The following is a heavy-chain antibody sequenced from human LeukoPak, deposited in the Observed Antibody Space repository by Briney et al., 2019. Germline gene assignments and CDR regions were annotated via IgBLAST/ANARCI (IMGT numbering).Heavy chain of an antibody. D-gene: IGHD3-22*01. J-gene: IGHJ5*02. CDR1: GGTFSSYT. V-gene: IGHV1-69*02. CDR2: IIPILGIA. Sequence: SVKVSCKASGGTFSSYTISWVRQAPGQGLEWMGRIIPILGIANYAQKFQGRVTITADESTSTAYMELSSLRSEDTAVYYCARGNYYDSSGYFWFDPWGQGTLVTVSS. CDR3: ARGNYYDSSGYFWFDP.